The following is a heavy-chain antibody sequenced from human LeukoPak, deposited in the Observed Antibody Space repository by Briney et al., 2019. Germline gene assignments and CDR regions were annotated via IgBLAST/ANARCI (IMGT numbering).Heavy chain of an antibody. J-gene: IGHJ3*02. CDR1: GFSFSTYW. D-gene: IGHD5-18*01. CDR3: AREDGWIQLWTDAFDI. CDR2: INGDGSST. Sequence: GGSLRLSCAASGFSFSTYWMYWVRQDPGKGLVWVSRINGDGSSTTYADSVKGRFTISRDNSKNTLYLQMNSLRAEDTAVYYCAREDGWIQLWTDAFDIWGQGTMVTVSS. V-gene: IGHV3-74*01.